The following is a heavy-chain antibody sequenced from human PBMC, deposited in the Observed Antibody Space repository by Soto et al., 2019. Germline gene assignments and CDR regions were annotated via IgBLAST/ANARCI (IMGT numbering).Heavy chain of an antibody. CDR3: AREPYSSSLNWFDP. V-gene: IGHV4-59*01. CDR1: GGSISGYY. CDR2: IYYSGST. Sequence: SETLSLTCTVSGGSISGYYWSWIRQPPGKGLEWIGYIYYSGSTNYNPSLKSRVTISVDTSKNQFSLKLSSVTAADTAVYYCAREPYSSSLNWFDPWGQGTLVTVSS. D-gene: IGHD6-13*01. J-gene: IGHJ5*02.